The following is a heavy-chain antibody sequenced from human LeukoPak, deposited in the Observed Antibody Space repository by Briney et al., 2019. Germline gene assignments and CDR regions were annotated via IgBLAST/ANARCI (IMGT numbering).Heavy chain of an antibody. Sequence: GGSLRLSCAASGFTFSSYGMHWVRQAPGKGLEWVALISYDGSNEYYADSVKGRFTIFRDNSKNTLYLQMNSLRAEDTAVYYCARDHERDDYGDSYFDYWGQGTLVTVSS. D-gene: IGHD4-17*01. V-gene: IGHV3-30*03. CDR3: ARDHERDDYGDSYFDY. CDR2: ISYDGSNE. J-gene: IGHJ4*02. CDR1: GFTFSSYG.